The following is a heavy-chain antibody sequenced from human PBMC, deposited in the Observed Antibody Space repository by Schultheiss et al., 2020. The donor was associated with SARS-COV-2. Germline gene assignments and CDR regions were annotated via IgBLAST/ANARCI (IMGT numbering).Heavy chain of an antibody. CDR2: IVVGSGNT. D-gene: IGHD1-20*01. J-gene: IGHJ5*02. V-gene: IGHV1-58*01. Sequence: SVKVSCKASGFTFTSSAVQWVRQARGQRLEWIGWIVVGSGNTNYAQKFQERVTITRDMSTSTAYMELSSLRSEDTAVYYCARDLNWNDGNWFDPWGQGTLVTVSS. CDR1: GFTFTSSA. CDR3: ARDLNWNDGNWFDP.